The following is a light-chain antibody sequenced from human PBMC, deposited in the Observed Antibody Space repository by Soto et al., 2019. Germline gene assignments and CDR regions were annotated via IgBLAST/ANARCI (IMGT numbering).Light chain of an antibody. CDR2: GAS. CDR1: QSVSSSY. CDR3: QQYRSSPRT. V-gene: IGKV3-20*01. Sequence: EIVLTQSPGTLSLSPGERATLSCRASQSVSSSYLAWYQQKPGQAPRLLIYGASSRATGIPDRFSGSGSGTDLTLTISRLEPEDFAVYYCQQYRSSPRTFGQGTKLEIK. J-gene: IGKJ2*01.